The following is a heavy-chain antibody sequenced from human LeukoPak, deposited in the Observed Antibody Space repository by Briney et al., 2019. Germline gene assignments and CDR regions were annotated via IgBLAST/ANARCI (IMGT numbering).Heavy chain of an antibody. D-gene: IGHD3-10*01. CDR1: GASISGYY. Sequence: PSETLSLTCSVSGASISGYYWTWIRQPAGRGLEWIGRIYTTGSTKYNPSLKSRVTISVDTSKNQFSLKLSSVTAADTAVYYCARAQTFYSHYYGSGSYLDYWGQGTLVTVSS. V-gene: IGHV4-4*07. J-gene: IGHJ4*02. CDR2: IYTTGST. CDR3: ARAQTFYSHYYGSGSYLDY.